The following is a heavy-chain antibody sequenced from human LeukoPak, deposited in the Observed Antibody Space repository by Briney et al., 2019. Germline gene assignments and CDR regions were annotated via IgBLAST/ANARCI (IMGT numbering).Heavy chain of an antibody. CDR1: GFTFSSYS. Sequence: GGSLRLPCAASGFTFSSYSMNWVLQAPGKGREGVSSISSSSSYIYYAASVKGRFTIYRDNDKNSLYLQMNSLRAEATAVYYCARDFPDSSSWYRGDYWGQGTLVTVSS. D-gene: IGHD6-13*01. V-gene: IGHV3-21*01. CDR3: ARDFPDSSSWYRGDY. CDR2: ISSSSSYI. J-gene: IGHJ4*02.